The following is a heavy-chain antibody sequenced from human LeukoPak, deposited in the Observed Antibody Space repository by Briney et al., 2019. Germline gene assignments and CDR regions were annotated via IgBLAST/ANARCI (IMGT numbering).Heavy chain of an antibody. Sequence: PGGSLRLSCAASGSTFSSYGMHWVRQAPGKGLEWVAVIWYDGSNKYYADSVKGRFTISRDNSKNTLYLQMNSLRAEDTAVYYCAREYGSSSGNYYYYYMDVWGKGTTVTVSS. CDR2: IWYDGSNK. D-gene: IGHD6-6*01. CDR1: GSTFSSYG. V-gene: IGHV3-33*01. CDR3: AREYGSSSGNYYYYYMDV. J-gene: IGHJ6*03.